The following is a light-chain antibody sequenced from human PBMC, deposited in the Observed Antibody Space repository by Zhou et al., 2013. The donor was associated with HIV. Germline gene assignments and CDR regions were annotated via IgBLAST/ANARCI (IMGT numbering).Light chain of an antibody. CDR2: DTS. V-gene: IGKV3-11*01. J-gene: IGKJ3*01. Sequence: EIVLTQSPATLSLSPGERATLSCRASQSISSYLAWYQQKPGQAPRLLIYDTSNRATGIPARFSGSGSGADFTLTISSLEPEDFATYYCQQADSFPRGVTFGPGTKVD. CDR3: QQADSFPRGVT. CDR1: QSISSY.